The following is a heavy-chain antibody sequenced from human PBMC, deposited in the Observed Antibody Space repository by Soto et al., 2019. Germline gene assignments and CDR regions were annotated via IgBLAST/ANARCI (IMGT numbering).Heavy chain of an antibody. J-gene: IGHJ6*02. CDR2: INPSGGST. CDR1: GYTFTSYY. D-gene: IGHD3-9*01. V-gene: IGHV1-46*01. CDR3: ARDPLVLRYFDWLPTLNYYYYGMDV. Sequence: VASVKVSCKASGYTFTSYYMHWVRQAPGQGLEWMGIINPSGGSTSYAQKFQGRVTMTRDTSTSTVYMELSSLRSEDTAVYYCARDPLVLRYFDWLPTLNYYYYGMDVWGQGTTVTVSS.